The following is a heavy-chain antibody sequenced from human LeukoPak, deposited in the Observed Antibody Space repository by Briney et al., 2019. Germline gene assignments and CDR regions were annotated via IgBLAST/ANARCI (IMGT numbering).Heavy chain of an antibody. CDR1: GGSFSDYY. CDR3: AYSSAYQQH. V-gene: IGHV4-34*01. Sequence: SETLSLTCAVYGGSFSDYYGSWIRQPPGKGLEWIGEINHGGSTDYNPSLKSRVTISVDTSKNQCSLKLTSVTAAATAVYFCAYSSAYQQHLGQGTLVTVSS. J-gene: IGHJ1*01. CDR2: INHGGST. D-gene: IGHD3-22*01.